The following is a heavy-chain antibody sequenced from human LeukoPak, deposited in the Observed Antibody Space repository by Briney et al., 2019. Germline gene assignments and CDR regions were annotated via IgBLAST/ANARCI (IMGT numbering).Heavy chain of an antibody. J-gene: IGHJ3*01. Sequence: GASVKVSCKASGYTFTGYYMHWVRQAPGQGLEWMGRIIPILSQSNYAQKFQGTVSITADDFTDTAYMELSSLTSDDTAVYYCATGTSYRDSFDVWGQGTMVTVSS. D-gene: IGHD3/OR15-3a*01. CDR2: IIPILSQS. V-gene: IGHV1-69*11. CDR3: ATGTSYRDSFDV. CDR1: GYTFTGYY.